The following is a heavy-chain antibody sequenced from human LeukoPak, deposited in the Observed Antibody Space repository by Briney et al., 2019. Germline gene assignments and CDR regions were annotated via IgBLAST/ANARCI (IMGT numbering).Heavy chain of an antibody. J-gene: IGHJ5*02. CDR1: GFTVSSNS. Sequence: GGSLRLSCTVSGFTVSSNSMSWVRQAPGKGLEWVSFIYSDNTHYSDSVKGRFTISRDNSKNTLYLQMNSLRAEDTAVYYCARDPRTTGWFDPWGQGTLVTVSS. CDR3: ARDPRTTGWFDP. CDR2: IYSDNT. V-gene: IGHV3-53*01. D-gene: IGHD1-1*01.